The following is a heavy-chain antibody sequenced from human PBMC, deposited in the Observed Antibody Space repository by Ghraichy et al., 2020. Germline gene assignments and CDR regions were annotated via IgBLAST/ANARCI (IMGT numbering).Heavy chain of an antibody. V-gene: IGHV3-30*02. CDR3: AKPIQLWFQPYDAFDI. CDR2: IRYDGSNK. Sequence: GGSLRLSCAASGFTFSSYGMHWVRQAPGKGLEWVAFIRYDGSNKDYADSVKGRFTISRDNSKNTLYLQMNSLRTEDTAVYYCAKPIQLWFQPYDAFDIWGQGTMVTVSS. J-gene: IGHJ3*02. D-gene: IGHD5-18*01. CDR1: GFTFSSYG.